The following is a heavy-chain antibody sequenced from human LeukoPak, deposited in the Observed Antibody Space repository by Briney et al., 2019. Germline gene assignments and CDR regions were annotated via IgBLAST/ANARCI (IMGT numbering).Heavy chain of an antibody. CDR1: GGTFSSYA. D-gene: IGHD5-18*01. CDR3: ARAKRYGYLIDY. V-gene: IGHV1-69*13. J-gene: IGHJ4*02. CDR2: VIPIFGTA. Sequence: SVKVSCKASGGTFSSYAISGVRQAPGQGLEWMGGVIPIFGTANYAQKFQGRVTITADESTSTAYMELSSLRSEDTAVYYCARAKRYGYLIDYWGQGTLVTVSS.